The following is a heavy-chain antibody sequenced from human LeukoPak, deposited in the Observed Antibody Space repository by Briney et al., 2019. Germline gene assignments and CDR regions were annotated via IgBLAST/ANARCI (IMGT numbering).Heavy chain of an antibody. J-gene: IGHJ6*03. Sequence: GGSLRLSSAPSGFTLSSYCTSSGREGPEEGLEWGSVIYTLVDTSYADSVRGRFTISRDNGKNIVYLQMNGLRAEDTAVYHCAGYGGRYPYYMDAWGKGTTVTISS. D-gene: IGHD1-26*01. V-gene: IGHV3-66*01. CDR3: AGYGGRYPYYMDA. CDR1: GFTLSSYC. CDR2: IYTLVDT.